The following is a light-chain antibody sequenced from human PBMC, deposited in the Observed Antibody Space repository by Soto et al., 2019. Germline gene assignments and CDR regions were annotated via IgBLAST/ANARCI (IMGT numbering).Light chain of an antibody. CDR1: QSLSSA. CDR2: KAS. CDR3: QQYKSYPIT. Sequence: DIQMTQSPSTLSASVGDRVTITCRASQSLSSALAWHQQKPGKAPKLLIYKASSLESGVQSRFSGSGSGTEFTLTISSLQPDDFAAYYCQQYKSYPITFGQGTRLEIK. J-gene: IGKJ5*01. V-gene: IGKV1-5*03.